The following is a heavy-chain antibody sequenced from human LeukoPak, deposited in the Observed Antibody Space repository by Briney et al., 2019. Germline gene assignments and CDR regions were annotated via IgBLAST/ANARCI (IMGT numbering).Heavy chain of an antibody. J-gene: IGHJ4*02. D-gene: IGHD1-26*01. Sequence: ASVKVSCKASGYTFTSYDNNWVRQATGQGLEWMGWMNPNSGNTGYAQKFQGRVTMTRNTSISTAYMELSSLRSEDTAVYYCARGPIDDGPTDYWGQGTLVTVSS. CDR2: MNPNSGNT. CDR1: GYTFTSYD. CDR3: ARGPIDDGPTDY. V-gene: IGHV1-8*01.